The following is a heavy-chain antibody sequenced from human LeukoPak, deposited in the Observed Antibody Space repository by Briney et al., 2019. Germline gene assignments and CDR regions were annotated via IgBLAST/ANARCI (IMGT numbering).Heavy chain of an antibody. CDR2: IYYSGST. CDR3: ARIGYCSSTSCYGDGY. CDR1: GGSISSYY. D-gene: IGHD2-2*01. Sequence: SETLSLTCTVSGGSISSYYWSWIRQPPGKGLEWIGYIYYSGSTNYNPSLKSRVTISVDTSNNQFSLKLSSVTAADTAVYYCARIGYCSSTSCYGDGYWGQGTLVTVSS. V-gene: IGHV4-59*12. J-gene: IGHJ4*02.